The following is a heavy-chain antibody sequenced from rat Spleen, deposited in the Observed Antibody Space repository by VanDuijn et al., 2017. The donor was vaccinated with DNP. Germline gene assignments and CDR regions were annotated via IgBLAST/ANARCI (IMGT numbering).Heavy chain of an antibody. Sequence: EVQLVESGGGLVQPGRSLKLSCAASGFTFSNYDMAWVRQAPTKGLEWVASISPSGGSTYYRDSVKGRFTVSRDTAKNTLSLQMNSLRSEDTATYYCARGVYYYSATYWYFDFWGPGTMVSVSS. D-gene: IGHD1-1*01. J-gene: IGHJ1*01. CDR3: ARGVYYYSATYWYFDF. CDR2: ISPSGGST. V-gene: IGHV5-19*01. CDR1: GFTFSNYD.